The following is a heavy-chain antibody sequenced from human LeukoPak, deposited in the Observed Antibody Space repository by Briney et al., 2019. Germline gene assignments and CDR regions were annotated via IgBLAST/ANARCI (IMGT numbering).Heavy chain of an antibody. CDR3: AKVSDRDSSGYYWGFEY. J-gene: IGHJ4*02. Sequence: PSETLSLTRTVSGGSISSYYWSWIRQPPGKGLEWIGYIYYSGSTNYNPSLKSRVTISVDTSKNQFSLKLSSVTAADTAVYYCAKVSDRDSSGYYWGFEYWGQGTLVTVSS. D-gene: IGHD3-22*01. CDR1: GGSISSYY. CDR2: IYYSGST. V-gene: IGHV4-59*01.